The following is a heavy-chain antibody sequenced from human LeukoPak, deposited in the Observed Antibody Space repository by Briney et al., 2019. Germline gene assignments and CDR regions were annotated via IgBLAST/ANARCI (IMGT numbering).Heavy chain of an antibody. V-gene: IGHV3-9*01. D-gene: IGHD6-13*01. CDR2: ISWNSGSI. CDR3: AKAGRIAVPGTFFDY. CDR1: GFTFDDYA. Sequence: GGSLRLSCAASGFTFDDYAMHWVRQAPGKGLEWVSGISWNSGSIGYADSVKGRFTISRDNAKNSLYLQMNSLRAEDTALYYCAKAGRIAVPGTFFDYWGHATRVTVSS. J-gene: IGHJ4*01.